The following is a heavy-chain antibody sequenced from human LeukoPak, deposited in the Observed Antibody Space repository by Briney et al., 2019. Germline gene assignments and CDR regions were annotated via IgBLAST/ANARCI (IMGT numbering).Heavy chain of an antibody. Sequence: ASVKVSCKASGYTFTGYYMHWVRQAPGQGLEWMGWINPNSGGTNYAQKFQGRVTMTRDTSISTAYMELSRLRSDDTAVYYCARDLASCAGDCNSDGFDYWGQGTLVTVSS. J-gene: IGHJ4*02. CDR2: INPNSGGT. V-gene: IGHV1-2*02. CDR1: GYTFTGYY. CDR3: ARDLASCAGDCNSDGFDY. D-gene: IGHD2-21*02.